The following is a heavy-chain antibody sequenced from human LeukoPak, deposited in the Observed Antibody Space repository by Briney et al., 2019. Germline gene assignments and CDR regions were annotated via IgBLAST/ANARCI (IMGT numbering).Heavy chain of an antibody. Sequence: GGSLRLSCAASGFTFSADWMNWVRQAPGKGLEWVANINQDESKKYYVDSVKGRFTISRDNAKNSLYLQMDSLRAEDTAVYYCASDPNILMGANFHSWGQGTLVTVSS. CDR3: ASDPNILMGANFHS. CDR1: GFTFSADW. D-gene: IGHD1-26*01. V-gene: IGHV3-7*01. J-gene: IGHJ4*02. CDR2: INQDESKK.